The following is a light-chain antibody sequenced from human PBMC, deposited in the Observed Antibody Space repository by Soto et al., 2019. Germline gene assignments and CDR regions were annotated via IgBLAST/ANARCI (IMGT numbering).Light chain of an antibody. V-gene: IGLV1-36*01. Sequence: QSVLTQPPSVSEAPRQRVTISGSGSSSNIGNNPVNWYLQLQAKAPKLLFYYDDLLPSGVSDRFSGSKSGTSASLAISGLQSEDEADYYCAAWDDSLNGVVFGGGTKLTVL. J-gene: IGLJ2*01. CDR1: SSNIGNNP. CDR3: AAWDDSLNGVV. CDR2: YDD.